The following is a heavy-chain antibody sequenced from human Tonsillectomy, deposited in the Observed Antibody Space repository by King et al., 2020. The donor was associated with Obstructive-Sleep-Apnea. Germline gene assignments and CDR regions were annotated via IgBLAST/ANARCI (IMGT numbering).Heavy chain of an antibody. CDR3: ARPRRATSGAFDI. CDR1: GGSISSYY. Sequence: VQLQESGPGLVKPSETLSLTCTVSGGSISSYYWSWIRQPPGKGLEWIGYIYYSGSTNYNPSLKSRVTISVYTSKNQFSLKLSSVTAADTAVYYCARPRRATSGAFDIWGQGTMVTVSS. V-gene: IGHV4-59*08. CDR2: IYYSGST. D-gene: IGHD5-12*01. J-gene: IGHJ3*02.